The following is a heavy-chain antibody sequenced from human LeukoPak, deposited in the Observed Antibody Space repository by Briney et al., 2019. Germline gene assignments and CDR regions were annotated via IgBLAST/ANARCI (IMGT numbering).Heavy chain of an antibody. CDR2: MSSSGSP. J-gene: IGHJ2*01. D-gene: IGHD1-26*01. CDR1: GGSISNYF. CDR3: ARRGPNSGSYSHFDL. Sequence: SETLSLTCTVSGGSISNYFWSWIRQPPGKGLEWIGYMSSSGSPNYNPSLKSRVTISVDTSNNQFSLKLISVTAADTAVYYCARRGPNSGSYSHFDLWGRGTLVTISS. V-gene: IGHV4-59*01.